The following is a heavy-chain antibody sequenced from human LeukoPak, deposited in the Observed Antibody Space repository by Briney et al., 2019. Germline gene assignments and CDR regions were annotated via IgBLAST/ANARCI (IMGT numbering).Heavy chain of an antibody. V-gene: IGHV3-30*02. CDR2: IRFDGSNT. CDR3: AKDYRDDFWSGGPDY. CDR1: GFTFSTYG. Sequence: SGGSLRLSCAASGFTFSTYGMHWVRQAPGKGLEWVAFIRFDGSNTYYADSVKGRFTISRDDSKNTLYLQMNSLRAEDTAVYYCAKDYRDDFWSGGPDYWGQGTLVTVSS. D-gene: IGHD3-3*01. J-gene: IGHJ4*02.